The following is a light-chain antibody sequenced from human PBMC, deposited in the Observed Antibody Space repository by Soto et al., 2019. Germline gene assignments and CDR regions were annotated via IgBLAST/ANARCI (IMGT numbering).Light chain of an antibody. J-gene: IGLJ3*02. V-gene: IGLV2-11*01. CDR2: AVS. CDR3: QSYDNRLTVSV. Sequence: QSALTQPRSVSGSPGQSVTISCTGTSSDVGGYNYVSWYQQHPGKAPKLIIYAVSGRPSGVPDRFSGSKSGNTASLTISGLQADDEADYYCQSYDNRLTVSVFGGGTKLTVL. CDR1: SSDVGGYNY.